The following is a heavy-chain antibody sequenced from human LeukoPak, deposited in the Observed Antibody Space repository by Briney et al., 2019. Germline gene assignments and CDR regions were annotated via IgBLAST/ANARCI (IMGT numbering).Heavy chain of an antibody. V-gene: IGHV3-23*01. Sequence: GGSLRLSCAASGFTFSSYAMNWVRQAPGKGLEWVSAISGSGGSTYYADPVKGRFTVSRDNSKNTLYLQMNSLRAEDTAVYYCAKSAIDTPMLSASDYWGQGTLVTVSS. CDR3: AKSAIDTPMLSASDY. J-gene: IGHJ4*02. CDR2: ISGSGGST. D-gene: IGHD5-18*01. CDR1: GFTFSSYA.